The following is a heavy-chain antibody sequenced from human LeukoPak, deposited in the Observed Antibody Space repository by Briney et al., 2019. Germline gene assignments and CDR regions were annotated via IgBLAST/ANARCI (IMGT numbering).Heavy chain of an antibody. CDR3: ARVGGDSSGYRNWFDP. D-gene: IGHD3-22*01. Sequence: GGSLRLSCAASGFTFSSYEMNWVRQAPGKGLEWISYISASGTITHYADSVEGRFTISRDNAKNSLYLQMNSLRAEDTAVYYCARVGGDSSGYRNWFDPWGQGTLVTVSS. CDR1: GFTFSSYE. CDR2: ISASGTIT. J-gene: IGHJ5*02. V-gene: IGHV3-48*03.